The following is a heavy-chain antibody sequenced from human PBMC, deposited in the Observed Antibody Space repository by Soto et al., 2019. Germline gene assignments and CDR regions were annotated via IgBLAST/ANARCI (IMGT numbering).Heavy chain of an antibody. CDR3: AGRIAAGGGMDV. D-gene: IGHD6-13*01. J-gene: IGHJ6*02. CDR1: GFTFSGHT. Sequence: EVQLVESGGGLVKPGGSLRLSCEASGFTFSGHTLTWVRQAPGKGLEWVSSISSSGGYIHYADSVKGRFTISRDNANHSLFLQMHSLRVEDTALYCGAGRIAAGGGMDVWGQGTTVSVSS. CDR2: ISSSGGYI. V-gene: IGHV3-21*02.